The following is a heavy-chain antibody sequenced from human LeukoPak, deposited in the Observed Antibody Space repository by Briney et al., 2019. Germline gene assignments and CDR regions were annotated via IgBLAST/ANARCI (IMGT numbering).Heavy chain of an antibody. Sequence: GGSLRLSCTASGFTFGDYAMSWFRQAPGKGLEWVANIKQDGSDKYYVDSVKGRFTISRDNAKNSLYLQMNSVRAEDTAVYYCARETYSSSWSAKFYYYYYMDVWGKGTTVTVSS. D-gene: IGHD6-13*01. V-gene: IGHV3-7*01. CDR1: GFTFGDYA. CDR2: IKQDGSDK. J-gene: IGHJ6*03. CDR3: ARETYSSSWSAKFYYYYYMDV.